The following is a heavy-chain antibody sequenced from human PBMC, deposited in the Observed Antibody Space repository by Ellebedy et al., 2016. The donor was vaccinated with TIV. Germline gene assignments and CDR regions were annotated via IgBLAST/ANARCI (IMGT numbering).Heavy chain of an antibody. J-gene: IGHJ3*02. CDR1: GGSISSGGYS. D-gene: IGHD4-17*01. Sequence: MPSETLSLTCAVSGGSISSGGYSWSWLRQPPGKGLEWIGYIYHSGSTYYNPSLKSRVTISVDRSKNQFSLKLSSVTAADTAVYYCARDNGDPLGNAFDIWGQGTMVTVSS. V-gene: IGHV4-30-2*01. CDR2: IYHSGST. CDR3: ARDNGDPLGNAFDI.